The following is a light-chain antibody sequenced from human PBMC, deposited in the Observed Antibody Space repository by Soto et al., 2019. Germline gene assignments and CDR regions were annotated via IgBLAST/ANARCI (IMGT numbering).Light chain of an antibody. J-gene: IGLJ1*01. CDR2: DVS. Sequence: QSVLTQPASVSGSPGQSITISCTGTSSDVGGYNYVSWYQQHPGKAPKLMIYDVSNRPSGVSNRFSGSKSGNTASLTISGLQAEDEADYYCSSYTSSSTFYVFGTGTKRTVL. V-gene: IGLV2-14*01. CDR3: SSYTSSSTFYV. CDR1: SSDVGGYNY.